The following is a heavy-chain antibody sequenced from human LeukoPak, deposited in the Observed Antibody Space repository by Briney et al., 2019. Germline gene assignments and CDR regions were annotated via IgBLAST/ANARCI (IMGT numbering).Heavy chain of an antibody. CDR3: ARGARDIVVVPAAIRY. D-gene: IGHD2-2*01. CDR2: ISSDRNVI. V-gene: IGHV3-48*03. CDR1: GFTFDIYE. J-gene: IGHJ4*02. Sequence: PGGSLRLSCAASGFTFDIYEMNWVRQAPGKGLEWISYISSDRNVIYYADSVKGRFTISRDNAKNSLYLQMNSLRAEDTAVYYCARGARDIVVVPAAIRYWGQGTLVTVSS.